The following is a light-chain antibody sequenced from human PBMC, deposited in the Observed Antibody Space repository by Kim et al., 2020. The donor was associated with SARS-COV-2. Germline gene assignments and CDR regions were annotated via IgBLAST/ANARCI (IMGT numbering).Light chain of an antibody. J-gene: IGLJ3*02. CDR3: QAWDSSTAV. Sequence: SVRPGQTASILCSGDNLGDKYTSWYQQKPGQPPVLVIYQDTKRPPGIPERFSGSNSGNTATLTISGTQALDEGDYYCQAWDSSTAVFGGGTKLTVL. CDR1: NLGDKY. CDR2: QDT. V-gene: IGLV3-1*01.